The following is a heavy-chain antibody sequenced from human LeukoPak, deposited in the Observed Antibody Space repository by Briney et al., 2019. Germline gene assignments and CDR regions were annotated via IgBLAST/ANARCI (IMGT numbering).Heavy chain of an antibody. V-gene: IGHV4-34*01. J-gene: IGHJ4*02. D-gene: IGHD5-18*01. Sequence: SETLSLTCAAYGGSFSGYYWSWIRQPPGKGLEWIGEINHSGSSNYNPSLKSRVTISVDTSKNQFSLKLSSVTAADTAVYYCARTARGYSYGINVWGQGTLVTVSS. CDR2: INHSGSS. CDR1: GGSFSGYY. CDR3: ARTARGYSYGINV.